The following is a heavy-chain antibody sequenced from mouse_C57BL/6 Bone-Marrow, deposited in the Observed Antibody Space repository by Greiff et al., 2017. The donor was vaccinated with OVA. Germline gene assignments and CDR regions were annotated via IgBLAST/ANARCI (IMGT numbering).Heavy chain of an antibody. D-gene: IGHD1-1*01. J-gene: IGHJ2*01. Sequence: VQLQQSGPGLVQPSQRLSITCTVSGFSLTSYGVHWVRQSPGKGLEWLGVIWRGGSTDYNAAFMSRLSITKDNSKSQVFFKMNSLQADDTAIYYCAKMDYYGSSYYFDYWGQGTTLTVSS. CDR3: AKMDYYGSSYYFDY. CDR1: GFSLTSYG. V-gene: IGHV2-5*01. CDR2: IWRGGST.